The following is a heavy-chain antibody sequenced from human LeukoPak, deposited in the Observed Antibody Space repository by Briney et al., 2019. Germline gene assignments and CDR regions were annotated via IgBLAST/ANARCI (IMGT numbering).Heavy chain of an antibody. CDR2: INPNSGCT. Sequence: ASVKVSCKASGYTFTGYYMHWVRQAPGQGLEWMGWINPNSGCTNYAQKFQGRVTMTRDTSISTAYMELSRLRSDDTAVYYCARDTTVTTVPFDYWGQGPLVSVSS. D-gene: IGHD4-17*01. V-gene: IGHV1-2*02. J-gene: IGHJ4*02. CDR3: ARDTTVTTVPFDY. CDR1: GYTFTGYY.